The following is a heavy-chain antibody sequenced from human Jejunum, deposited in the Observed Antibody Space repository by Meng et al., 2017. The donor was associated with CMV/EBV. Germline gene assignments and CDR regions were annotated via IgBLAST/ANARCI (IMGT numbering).Heavy chain of an antibody. CDR3: ARDLVAATAPNN. CDR2: IDATSTYI. D-gene: IGHD1-26*01. J-gene: IGHJ4*02. Sequence: ASGVAFSTYAMNWVRLTPGKGLEWVSSIDATSTYIYYGDSVKGRFTISRDNAKNSLYLQMNNLRADDTALYYCARDLVAATAPNNWGQGTLVTVSS. CDR1: GVAFSTYA. V-gene: IGHV3-21*06.